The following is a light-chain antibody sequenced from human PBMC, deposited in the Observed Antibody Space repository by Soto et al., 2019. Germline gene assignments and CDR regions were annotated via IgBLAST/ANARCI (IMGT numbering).Light chain of an antibody. J-gene: IGKJ1*01. CDR1: RGISSY. CDR3: LQDYNYPRT. Sequence: DIQLTQSPSILPASVVDRVTITCLASRGISSYLAWYQQKPGKAPKLLIYAASTLQTGVPSMFSGSGAGTEVTLTISSLQPEDFVTYYCLQDYNYPRTFGQGTKVDIK. CDR2: AAS. V-gene: IGKV1-9*01.